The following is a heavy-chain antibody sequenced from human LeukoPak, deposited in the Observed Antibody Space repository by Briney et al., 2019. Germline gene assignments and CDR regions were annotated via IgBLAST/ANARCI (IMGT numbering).Heavy chain of an antibody. J-gene: IGHJ4*02. V-gene: IGHV4-34*01. CDR1: GGSFSGYY. CDR3: ARGTPPL. Sequence: SETLSLTCAVYGGSFSGYYWSWIRQPPGKGLEWIGEINHSGSTNYNPSFKSRVTISVDTSKNQFSLKLSSVTAADTAVYYCARGTPPLWGQGTLVTVSS. CDR2: INHSGST.